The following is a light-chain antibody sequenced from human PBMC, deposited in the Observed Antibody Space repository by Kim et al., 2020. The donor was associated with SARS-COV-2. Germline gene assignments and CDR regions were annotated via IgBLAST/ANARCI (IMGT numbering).Light chain of an antibody. J-gene: IGLJ1*01. CDR1: SSDVGGYNY. CDR3: SSYAGSNNLI. V-gene: IGLV2-8*01. Sequence: GQSVTSTCTGTSSDVGGYNYVSWYQQHPGKAPKRMIYEVSKRPSGVPDRFSGSKSGNTASLTVSGLQAEDEADYYCSSYAGSNNLIFGTGTKVTVL. CDR2: EVS.